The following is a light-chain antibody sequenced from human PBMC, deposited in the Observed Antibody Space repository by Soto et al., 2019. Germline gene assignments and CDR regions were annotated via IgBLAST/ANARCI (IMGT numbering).Light chain of an antibody. Sequence: AIQLTQSPSSLSASVGDRVTITCRASQGISSALAWYQQKPGKAPKLLIYDAPSLESGVPSRFSGSGSGTDFTLTIRRLQPEDYATYYCQQFNSYPLTFGGGTKVEIK. CDR1: QGISSA. V-gene: IGKV1-13*02. CDR2: DAP. J-gene: IGKJ4*01. CDR3: QQFNSYPLT.